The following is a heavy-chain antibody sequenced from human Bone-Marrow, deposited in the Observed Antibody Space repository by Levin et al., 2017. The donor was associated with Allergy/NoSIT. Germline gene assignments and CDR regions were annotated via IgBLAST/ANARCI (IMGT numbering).Heavy chain of an antibody. CDR3: ARGGIHFDY. Sequence: GESLKISCAASGFIFSTFAMSWVRQAPGKGLEWVSAISGSGSTTYYADSVKGRFSISRDNSKNTLYLHMSSLTIEDTAVYYCARGGIHFDYWGRGTRVTVSS. V-gene: IGHV3-23*01. J-gene: IGHJ4*02. CDR2: ISGSGSTT. D-gene: IGHD1-1*01. CDR1: GFIFSTFA.